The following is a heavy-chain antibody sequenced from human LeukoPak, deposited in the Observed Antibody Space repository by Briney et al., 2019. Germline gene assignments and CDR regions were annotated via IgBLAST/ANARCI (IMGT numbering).Heavy chain of an antibody. J-gene: IGHJ4*02. Sequence: GGSLRLSCAASGFTFSDYYMSWIRQAPGKGQEWVSYISSSSSYTNYADSVKGRFTISRDNAKNSLYLQMNSLRAEDTAVYYCARGYSNYYFDYWGQGTLVTVSS. V-gene: IGHV3-11*03. CDR2: ISSSSSYT. CDR3: ARGYSNYYFDY. D-gene: IGHD4-11*01. CDR1: GFTFSDYY.